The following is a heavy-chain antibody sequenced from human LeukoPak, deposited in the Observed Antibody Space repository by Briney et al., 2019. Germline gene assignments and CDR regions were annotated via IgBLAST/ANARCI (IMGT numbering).Heavy chain of an antibody. D-gene: IGHD6-13*01. CDR2: ISDDGSKK. CDR3: AKGSSSSNYYYGLDV. V-gene: IGHV3-30*18. J-gene: IGHJ6*02. Sequence: PGRSLRLSCAASGFPFSNYGMHWVRQAPGQGLEWVSSISDDGSKKYYADSVKGRFTISRDNSKNTLSLQLNSLRGDDTGMYFCAKGSSSSNYYYGLDVWGQGTTVTVSS. CDR1: GFPFSNYG.